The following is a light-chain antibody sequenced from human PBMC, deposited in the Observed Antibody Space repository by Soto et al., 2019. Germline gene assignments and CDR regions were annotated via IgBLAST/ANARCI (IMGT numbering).Light chain of an antibody. J-gene: IGKJ2*01. CDR3: QQYNNWPQT. Sequence: KVVTPSSTTPSGSPGGKTTLSFKAHPSVCRHLARYQQKPGQAPRLLIYGASTRATGIPARFSGSGSGTEFTLTISSLQSEDFAVYYCQQYNNWPQTFGQGTKLEIK. CDR1: PSVCRH. V-gene: IGKV3-15*01. CDR2: GAS.